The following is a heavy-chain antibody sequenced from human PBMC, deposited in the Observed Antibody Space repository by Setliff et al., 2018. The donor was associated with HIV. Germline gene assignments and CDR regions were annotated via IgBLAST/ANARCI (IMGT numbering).Heavy chain of an antibody. CDR1: GDSFSGSY. D-gene: IGHD2-8*02. CDR2: VNHNGGT. V-gene: IGHV4-34*01. Sequence: KTSETLSLTCAVYGDSFSGSYWSWIRQSPGTGLEWIGEVNHNGGTNYNPSLKSRVVVSVDRSKNQFSLKLISVTAADTAVYYCRRKNTGQFGAFNMWGRGTLVTVSS. J-gene: IGHJ3*02. CDR3: RRKNTGQFGAFNM.